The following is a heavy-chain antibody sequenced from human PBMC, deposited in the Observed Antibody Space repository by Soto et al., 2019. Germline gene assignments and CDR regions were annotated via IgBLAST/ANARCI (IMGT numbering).Heavy chain of an antibody. J-gene: IGHJ6*02. CDR3: ASEAFFEAASYYPFGMDV. V-gene: IGHV3-53*01. D-gene: IGHD3-3*01. Sequence: ETLSLSCPASGFTVSSNYMSWVRQAPGKGLEWGSVIYSGGSTYYAASVKGRFTISRDNPNYTLYVQMNSLRAEIKAVYYCASEAFFEAASYYPFGMDVWGRGTTVTV. CDR2: IYSGGST. CDR1: GFTVSSNY.